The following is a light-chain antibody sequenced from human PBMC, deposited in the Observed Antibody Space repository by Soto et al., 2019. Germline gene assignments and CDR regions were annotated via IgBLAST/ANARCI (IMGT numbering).Light chain of an antibody. V-gene: IGLV1-47*01. CDR2: RNI. CDR3: AAWDVSLSGPV. J-gene: IGLJ3*02. Sequence: QSVLTQPPSASATPGQRVTISCSGSSSNIGTNYVYWYQQLPGTAPKLLIYRNIQRPSGVPDRFSGSKSGTSASLAISGLRSEDEADYYCAAWDVSLSGPVFGGGTKLTV. CDR1: SSNIGTNY.